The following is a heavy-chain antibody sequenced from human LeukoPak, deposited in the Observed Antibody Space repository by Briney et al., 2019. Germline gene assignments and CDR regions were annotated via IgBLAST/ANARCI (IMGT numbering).Heavy chain of an antibody. D-gene: IGHD4-17*01. CDR2: IYHSGST. Sequence: SETLSLTCAVSGYSISSGYYWGWIRPPPGKGLEWIGIIYHSGSTYNNPSLKRRVTISVDTSKNQFSLKLSSVTAADTAVFYCAKWGTTAFDYWGQGILVTVSS. V-gene: IGHV4-38-2*01. CDR3: AKWGTTAFDY. CDR1: GYSISSGYY. J-gene: IGHJ4*02.